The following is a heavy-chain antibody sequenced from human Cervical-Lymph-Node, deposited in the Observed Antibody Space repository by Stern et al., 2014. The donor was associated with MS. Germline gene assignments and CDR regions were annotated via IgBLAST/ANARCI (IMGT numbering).Heavy chain of an antibody. CDR3: ARDILLRPGSHDALDI. Sequence: VQLVESGAEVRQPGSSVQVSCKTSGGTFSTYSFSWVRQAPGQGLEWMGGILPIYRATNYAQKFQGRVSITADESTSPIYMTLSSLRSKDTAVYDCARDILLRPGSHDALDIWGQGTVVTVSS. CDR1: GGTFSTYS. J-gene: IGHJ3*02. D-gene: IGHD2-21*01. CDR2: ILPIYRAT. V-gene: IGHV1-69*01.